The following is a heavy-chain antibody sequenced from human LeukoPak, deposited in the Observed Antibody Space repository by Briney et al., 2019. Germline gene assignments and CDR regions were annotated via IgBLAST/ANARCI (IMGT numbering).Heavy chain of an antibody. V-gene: IGHV4-4*07. Sequence: SETLSLTCTVSGGSISNYYWSWIRRPAGKGLEWIGRIYPSGSTNDNPALKSRVTMSVDTSKNQFSLKLSSVSAADTAVYYCAREEITAAGRSLDYWGQGTLVTVSS. CDR1: GGSISNYY. J-gene: IGHJ4*02. CDR2: IYPSGST. CDR3: AREEITAAGRSLDY. D-gene: IGHD6-13*01.